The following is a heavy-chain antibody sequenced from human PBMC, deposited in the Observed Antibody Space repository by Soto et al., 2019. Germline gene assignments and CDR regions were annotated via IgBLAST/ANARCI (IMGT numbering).Heavy chain of an antibody. CDR1: GYTFTTYG. J-gene: IGHJ4*02. D-gene: IGHD2-8*01. Sequence: QVQLVQSGAEVKKPGASVRVSCKASGYTFTTYGISWVRQAPGQGLEWMGWISAYNDNTYYAQKLQGRVTVTTDTSTRTSYMELTSLGLDDTAVYYCARDYCATGVCYLPDFWGQGTLVTVSS. CDR2: ISAYNDNT. CDR3: ARDYCATGVCYLPDF. V-gene: IGHV1-18*01.